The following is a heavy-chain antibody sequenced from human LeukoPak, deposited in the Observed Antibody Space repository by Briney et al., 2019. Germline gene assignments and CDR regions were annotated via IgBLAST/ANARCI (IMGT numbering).Heavy chain of an antibody. CDR3: ARDIVVVPAATRYYYYGMDV. D-gene: IGHD2-2*01. CDR1: GYTFTSYG. Sequence: ASVKVSCKASGYTFTSYGISWVRQAPGQGLERMGWISAYNGNTNYAQKLQGRVTMTTDTSTSTAYMELRSLRSDDTAVYYCARDIVVVPAATRYYYYGMDVWGQGTTVTVSS. CDR2: ISAYNGNT. J-gene: IGHJ6*02. V-gene: IGHV1-18*01.